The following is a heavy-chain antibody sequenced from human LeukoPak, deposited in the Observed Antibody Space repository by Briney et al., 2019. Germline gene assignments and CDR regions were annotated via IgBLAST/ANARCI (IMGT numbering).Heavy chain of an antibody. Sequence: SETLSLTCTVSGDSISSSAYYWGWIRQAPGKGLDWIGNVYISGATYYNPSLKSRVTVSMDTSKRQLSLSLSSLTAADTAVYYCARQGTNYDASGYFDHWGQGTLVTVSS. CDR1: GDSISSSAYY. J-gene: IGHJ4*02. CDR3: ARQGTNYDASGYFDH. CDR2: VYISGAT. D-gene: IGHD3-16*01. V-gene: IGHV4-39*01.